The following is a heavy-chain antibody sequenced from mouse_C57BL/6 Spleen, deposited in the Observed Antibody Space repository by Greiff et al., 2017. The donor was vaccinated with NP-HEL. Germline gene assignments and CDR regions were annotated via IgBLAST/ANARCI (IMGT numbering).Heavy chain of an antibody. CDR2: IYPGSGST. J-gene: IGHJ3*01. V-gene: IGHV1-55*01. CDR3: AKGVYPGEFAY. Sequence: QVHVKQPGAELVKPGASVKMSCKASGYTFTSYWITWVKQRPGQGLEWIGDIYPGSGSTNYNEKFKSKATLTVDTSSSTAYMQLSSLTSEDSAVYYCAKGVYPGEFAYWGQGTLVTVSA. D-gene: IGHD5-1-1*01. CDR1: GYTFTSYW.